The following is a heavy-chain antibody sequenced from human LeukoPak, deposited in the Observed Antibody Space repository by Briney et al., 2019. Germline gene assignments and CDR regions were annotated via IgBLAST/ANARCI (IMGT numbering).Heavy chain of an antibody. CDR2: ITGSDLST. V-gene: IGHV3-23*01. CDR3: ARSRYSSGRGAFEY. CDR1: GFTVSNFG. D-gene: IGHD6-19*01. J-gene: IGHJ4*02. Sequence: GGSLRLSCAASGFTVSNFGMSWVRQAPGKGLEWGSIITGSDLSTDYADSVKGRFTISRDNSKNTLYLQMNSLRAEDTAVYYCARSRYSSGRGAFEYWGQGTLVTVSS.